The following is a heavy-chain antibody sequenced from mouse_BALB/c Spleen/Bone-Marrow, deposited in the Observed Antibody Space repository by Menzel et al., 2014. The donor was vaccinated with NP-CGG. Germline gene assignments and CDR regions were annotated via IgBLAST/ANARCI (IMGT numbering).Heavy chain of an antibody. CDR2: IDPSTGRT. D-gene: IGHD2-2*01. Sequence: QVQLQQSGAELVKPGASVKLSCTASGYTFTSYWMHWVKQRPGQGLEWIGEIDPSTGRTDYNKKFKSQATLTVDKSSSTAYMHLSSLTSEDSAVYYCARINGYDFWGQGTTLTVSS. CDR1: GYTFTSYW. CDR3: ARINGYDF. J-gene: IGHJ2*01. V-gene: IGHV1S81*02.